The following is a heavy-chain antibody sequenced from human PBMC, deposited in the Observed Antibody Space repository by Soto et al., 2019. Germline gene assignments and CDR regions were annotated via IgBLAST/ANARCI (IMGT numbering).Heavy chain of an antibody. J-gene: IGHJ4*02. V-gene: IGHV4-39*01. CDR1: GGSISSSSYY. CDR2: IYYSGST. CDR3: ARAAGYSSSCYYFDY. D-gene: IGHD6-13*01. Sequence: SETLSLTCTVSGGSISSSSYYWGWIRQPPGKGLEWIGSIYYSGSTYYNPSLKSRVTISVDTSKNQFSLKLSSVTAADTAVYYCARAAGYSSSCYYFDYWGQGTLVTVS.